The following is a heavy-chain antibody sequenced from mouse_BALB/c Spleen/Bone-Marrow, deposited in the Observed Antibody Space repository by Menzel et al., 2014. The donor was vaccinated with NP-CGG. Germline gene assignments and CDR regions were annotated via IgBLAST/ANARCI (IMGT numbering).Heavy chain of an antibody. J-gene: IGHJ2*01. CDR3: TRRTATLDY. Sequence: EVQLQQSGTVLARPGASVKMSCKASGYSFXSYWIHWVKQRPGQGLEWIGAIYPGDSDTSFNQKFKDKAKLTAVTSASTAYMELSSLTNEDSAVYYCTRRTATLDYWGQGTTLTVSS. CDR2: IYPGDSDT. CDR1: GYSFXSYW. D-gene: IGHD1-2*01. V-gene: IGHV1-5*01.